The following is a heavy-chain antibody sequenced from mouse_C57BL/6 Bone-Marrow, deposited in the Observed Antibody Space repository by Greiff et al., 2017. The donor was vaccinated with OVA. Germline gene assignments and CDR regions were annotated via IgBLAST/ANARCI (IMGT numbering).Heavy chain of an antibody. CDR1: GYTFTDYY. Sequence: QVQLQQSGPELVKPGASVKISCKASGYTFTDYYINWVKQRPGQGLEWIGWIYPGSGNTKYNEKFKGKATLTVDTSSNTAYLQLSSLTSEDTAVYYCTTYDYGSSYWYFDVWGTGTTVTVSS. V-gene: IGHV1-84*02. J-gene: IGHJ1*03. CDR2: IYPGSGNT. D-gene: IGHD1-1*01. CDR3: TTYDYGSSYWYFDV.